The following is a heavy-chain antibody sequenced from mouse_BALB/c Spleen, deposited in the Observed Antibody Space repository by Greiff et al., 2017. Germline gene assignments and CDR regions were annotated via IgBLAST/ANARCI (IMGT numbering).Heavy chain of an antibody. J-gene: IGHJ4*01. Sequence: QVQLQQSGPGLVAPSQSLSITCTVSGFSLTDYGVSWIRQPPGKGLEWLGVIWGGGSTYYNSALKSRLSISKDNSKSQVFLKMNSLQTDDTAMYYCAKGGYYGSRSAMDYWGQGTSVTVSS. V-gene: IGHV2-6-5*01. D-gene: IGHD1-1*01. CDR3: AKGGYYGSRSAMDY. CDR1: GFSLTDYG. CDR2: IWGGGST.